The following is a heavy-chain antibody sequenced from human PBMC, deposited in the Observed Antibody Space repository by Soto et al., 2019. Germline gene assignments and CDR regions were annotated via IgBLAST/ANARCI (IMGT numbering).Heavy chain of an antibody. CDR3: ARGLYSSSWYYYYYGMDV. V-gene: IGHV1-69*01. CDR1: GGTFSSYA. CDR2: IIPIFGTA. J-gene: IGHJ6*02. D-gene: IGHD6-13*01. Sequence: QVQLVQSGAEVKKPGSSVKVSCKASGGTFSSYAISWVRQAPGQGLEWMGGIIPIFGTANYAQKFQGRVTITADESTSTAYMELSSLRSEDTAVYYGARGLYSSSWYYYYYGMDVWGQGTTVTVSS.